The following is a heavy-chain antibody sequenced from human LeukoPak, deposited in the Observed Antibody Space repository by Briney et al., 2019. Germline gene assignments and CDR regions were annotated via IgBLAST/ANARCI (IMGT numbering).Heavy chain of an antibody. Sequence: SVKVSCKASRGSLSSYGFSWVRQAPGQGLDWMGGIFPLFKTAKYAQKFQDRVTITADESSSTVYMELSSLRSEDTAVYYCARADYDDYGNWALEAFDYWGQGTLVTVSS. V-gene: IGHV1-69*13. D-gene: IGHD4-17*01. J-gene: IGHJ4*02. CDR1: RGSLSSYG. CDR3: ARADYDDYGNWALEAFDY. CDR2: IFPLFKTA.